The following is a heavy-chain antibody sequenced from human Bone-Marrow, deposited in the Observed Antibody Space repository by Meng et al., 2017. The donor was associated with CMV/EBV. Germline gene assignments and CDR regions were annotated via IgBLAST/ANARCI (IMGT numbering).Heavy chain of an antibody. D-gene: IGHD4/OR15-4a*01. V-gene: IGHV4-59*01. CDR3: AGSLRAFDI. CDR2: IYYSGST. J-gene: IGHJ3*02. Sequence: SETLSLTCTVSGGSISSYYWSWIRQPPGKGLEWIGYIYYSGSTNYNPSLKSRVTISVDTSKNQFSLKLSSVTAADTAVYYCAGSLRAFDIWGQGTMVTGSS. CDR1: GGSISSYY.